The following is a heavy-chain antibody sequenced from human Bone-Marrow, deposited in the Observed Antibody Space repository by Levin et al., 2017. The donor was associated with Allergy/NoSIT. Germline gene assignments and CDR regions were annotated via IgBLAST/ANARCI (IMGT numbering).Heavy chain of an antibody. CDR1: GGSISNSY. Sequence: PSETLSLTCSVSGGSISNSYWSWIRQAPGKGLEWISYINNSGTTKYNPSLNSRLTISADTSKNHVPLRLTSVTAADTAVYYCASLGYTSAYYDYAMDGWGQGTTVTVSS. CDR3: ASLGYTSAYYDYAMDG. J-gene: IGHJ6*02. V-gene: IGHV4-59*01. CDR2: INNSGTT. D-gene: IGHD5-12*01.